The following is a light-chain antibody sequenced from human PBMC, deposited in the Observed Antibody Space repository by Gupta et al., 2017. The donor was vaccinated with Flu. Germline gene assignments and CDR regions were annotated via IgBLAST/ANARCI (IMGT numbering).Light chain of an antibody. V-gene: IGLV2-14*01. Sequence: QSALTQPASVSGSPGQSIILSCTGTSSDVGDYNRVSWYQQHPGKAPKLIIYEVSNRPSGVSNRFSGSKSGNTASLTISGLQADDEADYYCSSYTRSTASIIAWVFGGGTKVTVL. CDR2: EVS. J-gene: IGLJ3*02. CDR3: SSYTRSTASIIAWV. CDR1: SSDVGDYNR.